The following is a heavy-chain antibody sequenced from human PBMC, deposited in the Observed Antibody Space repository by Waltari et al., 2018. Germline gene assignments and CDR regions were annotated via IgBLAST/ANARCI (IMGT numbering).Heavy chain of an antibody. CDR3: ARRIPSMVPYFDY. J-gene: IGHJ4*02. D-gene: IGHD3-10*01. V-gene: IGHV4-38-2*01. CDR1: GYSILSGYY. Sequence: QVQLQQSGPGLVKPSSTLSLTRAVSGYSILSGYYWGCLRQPPGKGLEWIGSIYNSGSTYYNPSLKSRVTISVDTSKNQFALKLSSVTAADTAVYYCARRIPSMVPYFDYWGQGTLVTVSS. CDR2: IYNSGST.